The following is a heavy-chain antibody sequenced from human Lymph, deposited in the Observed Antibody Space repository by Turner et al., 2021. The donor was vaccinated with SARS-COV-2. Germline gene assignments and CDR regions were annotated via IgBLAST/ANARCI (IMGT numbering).Heavy chain of an antibody. CDR3: ARVLPYGDYFDF. CDR1: EFTVSTNY. D-gene: IGHD4-17*01. J-gene: IGHJ4*01. Sequence: EVQLVESGGGLIQPGGSLRLSGAASEFTVSTNYMSWVRQAPGKGLEWVSLIYSGGSTFYADSVKGRFTISRDNSKNTLYLQMNSLGADDTAVYYCARVLPYGDYFDFWGQGTLVTVSS. CDR2: IYSGGST. V-gene: IGHV3-53*01.